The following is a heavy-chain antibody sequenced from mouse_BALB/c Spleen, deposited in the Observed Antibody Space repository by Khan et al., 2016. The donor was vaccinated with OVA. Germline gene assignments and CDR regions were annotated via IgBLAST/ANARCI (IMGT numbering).Heavy chain of an antibody. CDR1: GYSITSDYA. Sequence: EVQLQESGPGLVKPSQSLSLTCTVTGYSITSDYAWNWIRQFPGNKLEWMGYISYSGSTSYNPSLKSRISITRDTSKNQFFLQLSSVTTEDTATYCCARRGSHYAMDYWGQGTSVTVSS. V-gene: IGHV3-2*02. CDR2: ISYSGST. CDR3: ARRGSHYAMDY. J-gene: IGHJ4*01.